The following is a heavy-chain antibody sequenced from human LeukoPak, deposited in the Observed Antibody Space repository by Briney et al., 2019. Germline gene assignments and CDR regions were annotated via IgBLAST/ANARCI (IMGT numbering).Heavy chain of an antibody. V-gene: IGHV1-8*01. J-gene: IGHJ5*02. D-gene: IGHD2-2*01. Sequence: ASVKVSCKASGYTFTSYDINWVRRATGQGLGWMGWMNPNSGNTGYAQKFQGRVTMTRNTSIRTAYMELSSLRSEDTAVYYCARGQADCSSTSCYFYWFDPWGQGTLVTVSS. CDR2: MNPNSGNT. CDR1: GYTFTSYD. CDR3: ARGQADCSSTSCYFYWFDP.